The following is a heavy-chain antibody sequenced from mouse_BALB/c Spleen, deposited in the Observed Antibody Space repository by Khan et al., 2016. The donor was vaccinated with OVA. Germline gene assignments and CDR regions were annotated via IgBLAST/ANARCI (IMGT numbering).Heavy chain of an antibody. J-gene: IGHJ4*01. CDR1: GFSLTSYG. D-gene: IGHD2-10*01. V-gene: IGHV2-6-1*01. Sequence: QVQLKQSGPGLVAPSQSLSITCTISGFSLTSYGIHWVRQPPGKGLEWLVVIWSDGSTTYNSTLKSKLSITTANSNSPVFFKMNSLQTADTSIDYCARHPYYHYCALDYWGQGTSVTVSS. CDR3: ARHPYYHYCALDY. CDR2: IWSDGST.